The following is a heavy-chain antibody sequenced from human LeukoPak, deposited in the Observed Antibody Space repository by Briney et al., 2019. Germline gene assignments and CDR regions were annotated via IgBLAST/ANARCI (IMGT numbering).Heavy chain of an antibody. CDR3: ARGGWELTYYYYGMDV. Sequence: SQTLSLTCAISGDSVSINSAAWNWIRQSPSRGLEWLGRTYYRSKWYNDYAVSVKSRITINPDTSKNQFSLQLNSVTPEDTAVYYCARGGWELTYYYYGMDVWGQGTTVTVSS. CDR1: GDSVSINSAA. V-gene: IGHV6-1*01. CDR2: TYYRSKWYN. D-gene: IGHD1-26*01. J-gene: IGHJ6*02.